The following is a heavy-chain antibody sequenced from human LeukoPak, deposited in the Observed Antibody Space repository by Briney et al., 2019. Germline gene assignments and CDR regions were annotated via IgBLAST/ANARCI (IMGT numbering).Heavy chain of an antibody. J-gene: IGHJ3*02. CDR2: IYYSGST. CDR1: GGSISSYN. V-gene: IGHV4-59*01. Sequence: SETLSLTCTVSGGSISSYNWSWIRQPPGKGLEWIGYIYYSGSTNYNPSLKSRVTTSVDTSKNQFSLKLSSVTAADTAVYYCASDEAATPGIDAFDIWGQGTMVTVSS. CDR3: ASDEAATPGIDAFDI. D-gene: IGHD2-15*01.